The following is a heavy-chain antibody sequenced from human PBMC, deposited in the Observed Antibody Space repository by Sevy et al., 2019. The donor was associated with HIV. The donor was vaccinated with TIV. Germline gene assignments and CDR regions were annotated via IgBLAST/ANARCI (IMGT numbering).Heavy chain of an antibody. CDR2: IYWDDDK. CDR1: GFSLSTSGVG. V-gene: IGHV2-5*02. Sequence: SGPTLVNPTQTLTLTCTFSGFSLSTSGVGVGWIRQPPGEALEWLALIYWDDDKRCRPSLKTRLTITKDTSKNQVVLTMTNMDPVDTATYYCAHFRGAPGGSYYDPPFDYWGQGTLVTVSS. J-gene: IGHJ4*02. CDR3: AHFRGAPGGSYYDPPFDY. D-gene: IGHD1-26*01.